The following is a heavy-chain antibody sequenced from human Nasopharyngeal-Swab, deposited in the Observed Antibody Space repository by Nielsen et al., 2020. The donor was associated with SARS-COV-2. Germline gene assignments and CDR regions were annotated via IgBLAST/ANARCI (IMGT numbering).Heavy chain of an antibody. Sequence: GESLKISCAASGFTVSSNYMSWVRQAPGKGLEWVSVIYSGGSTYYADSVKGRFTISRDNSKNTLYLQMNSLRAADTAVYYCARDRGYSYGYSYYYYGMDVWGQGTTVTVSS. CDR2: IYSGGST. V-gene: IGHV3-53*01. D-gene: IGHD5-18*01. J-gene: IGHJ6*02. CDR1: GFTVSSNY. CDR3: ARDRGYSYGYSYYYYGMDV.